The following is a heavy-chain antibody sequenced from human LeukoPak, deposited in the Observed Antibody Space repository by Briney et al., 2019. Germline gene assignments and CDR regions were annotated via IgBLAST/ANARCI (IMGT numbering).Heavy chain of an antibody. CDR2: INHSGST. V-gene: IGHV4-34*01. J-gene: IGHJ1*01. CDR3: ARGHQYQLLPNSVYFQH. D-gene: IGHD2-2*01. CDR1: GGSFSGYY. Sequence: SETLSLTCAVYGGSFSGYYWSWIRQPPGKGLEWIGEINHSGSTNYNPSLKSRVTISVDTSKNQFSLKLSSVTAADTAVYYCARGHQYQLLPNSVYFQHWGQGTLVTVSS.